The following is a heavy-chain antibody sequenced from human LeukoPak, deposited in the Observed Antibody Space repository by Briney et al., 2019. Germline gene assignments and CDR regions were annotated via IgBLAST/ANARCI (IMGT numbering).Heavy chain of an antibody. Sequence: PGGSLRLSCAASGFTFSSYAISSVRQAPGKGLEWVSAISGSGGSTYYADSVKGRFTISRDNSKNTLYLQMNSLRAEDTAVYYCAKPVPAAKTALYYYGMDVWGQGTTVTVSS. CDR1: GFTFSSYA. CDR2: ISGSGGST. CDR3: AKPVPAAKTALYYYGMDV. V-gene: IGHV3-23*01. J-gene: IGHJ6*02. D-gene: IGHD2-2*01.